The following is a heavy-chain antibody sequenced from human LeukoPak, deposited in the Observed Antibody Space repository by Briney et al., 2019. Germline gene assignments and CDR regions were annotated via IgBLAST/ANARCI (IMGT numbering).Heavy chain of an antibody. V-gene: IGHV3-48*03. CDR2: ITGSGDTI. CDR3: ARERTTIVSGTTIGAY. J-gene: IGHJ4*02. Sequence: GGSLRLSCAASGFTFSSYEMNWVRQAPGKGLEWISYITGSGDTIYYADSVNGRFTNSRDNAKNSMYLQMNSLRADDTAVYYCARERTTIVSGTTIGAYWGQGTLVTVSS. D-gene: IGHD2/OR15-2a*01. CDR1: GFTFSSYE.